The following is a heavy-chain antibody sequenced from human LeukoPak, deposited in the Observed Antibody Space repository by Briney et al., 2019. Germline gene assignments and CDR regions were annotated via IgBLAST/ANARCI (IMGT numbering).Heavy chain of an antibody. J-gene: IGHJ5*02. CDR2: SNHSGST. D-gene: IGHD6-13*01. CDR1: GGSFSGYY. Sequence: SETLTLTCAVYGGSFSGYYWSWIRQPPGKGLELSGESNHSGSTNYNPSLKSRVTISVDTSKHPFSLKLSSVTAADPAVSYCARKEARYSSSWYGRSHRFDPWGQGTLVTVSS. CDR3: ARKEARYSSSWYGRSHRFDP. V-gene: IGHV4-34*01.